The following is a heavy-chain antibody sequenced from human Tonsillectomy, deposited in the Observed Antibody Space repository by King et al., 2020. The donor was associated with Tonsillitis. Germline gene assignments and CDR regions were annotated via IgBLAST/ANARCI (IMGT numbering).Heavy chain of an antibody. V-gene: IGHV3-15*01. D-gene: IGHD6-25*01. CDR1: GFTFSNAW. CDR2: IKSKTDGGST. J-gene: IGHJ4*02. CDR3: TTKHLAAARTSDY. Sequence: VQLVESGGGLVKPGGSLRLSCAASGFTFSNAWMNWVRQAPGKGLEWVGRIKSKTDGGSTDYAAPVKGRFSIPRDDSKNTLYLQMNSLRTEDTAVYYCTTKHLAAARTSDYWGRGTLVTVSS.